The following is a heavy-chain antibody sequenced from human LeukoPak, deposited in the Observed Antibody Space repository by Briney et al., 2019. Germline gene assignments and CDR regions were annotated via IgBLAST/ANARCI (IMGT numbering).Heavy chain of an antibody. Sequence: QAGGYLRLSCAASGFTFSSYAMHWVRQAPGKGLEWVAVISYDGSNKYYADSVKGRFTISRDNSKNTLYLQMNSLRAEDTAVYYCARFDSSGYYSIDYWGQGTLVTVSS. CDR3: ARFDSSGYYSIDY. CDR2: ISYDGSNK. CDR1: GFTFSSYA. V-gene: IGHV3-30*04. D-gene: IGHD3-22*01. J-gene: IGHJ4*02.